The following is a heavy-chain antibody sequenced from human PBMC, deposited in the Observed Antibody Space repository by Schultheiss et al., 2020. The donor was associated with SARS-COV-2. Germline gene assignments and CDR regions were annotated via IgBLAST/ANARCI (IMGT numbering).Heavy chain of an antibody. J-gene: IGHJ6*02. D-gene: IGHD3-10*01. Sequence: GGSLRLSCAASGFTFSSYAMHWVRQAPGKGLEWVAVISYDGSNKYYADSVKGRFTISRDNSKNTLYLQMNSLRAEDTAVYYCARDLVSSGSYYYYGMDVWGQGTTVTVSS. CDR3: ARDLVSSGSYYYYGMDV. CDR1: GFTFSSYA. V-gene: IGHV3-30*01. CDR2: ISYDGSNK.